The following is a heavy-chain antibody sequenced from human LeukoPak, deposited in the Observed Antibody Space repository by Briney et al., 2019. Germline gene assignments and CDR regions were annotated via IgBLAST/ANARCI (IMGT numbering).Heavy chain of an antibody. CDR2: INPNSGGT. V-gene: IGHV1-2*02. Sequence: GASVKVSCKASGYTFTGYYMHWVRQAPGQGLEWMGWINPNSGGTNYAQKFQGRVTMTRDTSISTACMELSRLRSDDTAVYYCARAGAARPGSADYWGQGTLVTVSS. D-gene: IGHD6-6*01. CDR1: GYTFTGYY. J-gene: IGHJ4*02. CDR3: ARAGAARPGSADY.